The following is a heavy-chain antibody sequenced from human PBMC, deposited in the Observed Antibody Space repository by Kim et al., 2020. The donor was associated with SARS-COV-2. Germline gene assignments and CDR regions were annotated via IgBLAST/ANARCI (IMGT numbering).Heavy chain of an antibody. D-gene: IGHD3-22*01. J-gene: IGHJ4*02. CDR3: ARDDKGYYYDSSGPQGY. V-gene: IGHV3-48*03. CDR2: ISSSGSTI. CDR1: GFTFSSYE. Sequence: GGSLRRSCAASGFTFSSYEMNWVRQAPGKGLEWVSYISSSGSTIYYADSVKGRFTISRDNAKNSLYLQMNSLRAEDTAVYYCARDDKGYYYDSSGPQGYWGQGTLVTVSS.